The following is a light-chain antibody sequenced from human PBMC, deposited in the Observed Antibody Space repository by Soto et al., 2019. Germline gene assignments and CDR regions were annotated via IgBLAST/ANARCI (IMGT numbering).Light chain of an antibody. CDR2: KAS. J-gene: IGKJ1*01. Sequence: DVQMTQSPSTLSASVGDRVTLTCRASQSISSWLAWYQQKPGKAPKLLIYKASSLESGVPSRFSGSGSGTEFTLTISSLQPDDFATYYCQQYNSYSRTFGHGTKVDIK. V-gene: IGKV1-5*03. CDR3: QQYNSYSRT. CDR1: QSISSW.